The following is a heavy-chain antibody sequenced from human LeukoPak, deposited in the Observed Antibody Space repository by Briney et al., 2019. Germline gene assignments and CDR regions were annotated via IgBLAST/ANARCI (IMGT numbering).Heavy chain of an antibody. Sequence: ASVKVSCKASGYTFTSYDINWVRQATGQGLEWIGWMNPNSGNTGYAQKFQGRVTMTRNTSISTAYMELSSLRSEDTAVYYCARGGSYYDILTGYDYWGQGTLVTVSS. V-gene: IGHV1-8*01. D-gene: IGHD3-9*01. CDR2: MNPNSGNT. CDR1: GYTFTSYD. J-gene: IGHJ4*02. CDR3: ARGGSYYDILTGYDY.